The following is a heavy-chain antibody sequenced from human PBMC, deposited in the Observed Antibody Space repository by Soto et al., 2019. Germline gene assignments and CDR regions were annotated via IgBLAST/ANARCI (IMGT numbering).Heavy chain of an antibody. CDR2: IYAGGST. V-gene: IGHV3-53*01. CDR1: RFRVTSNY. CDR3: ARGTWGISWPNIFDY. Sequence: EVQLVESGGGLIQPGGSLRLSCTAPRFRVTSNYISWVRQAQGKGLEWVSLIYAGGSTSYADSVKGRFTASRDNSNNTLFLQMNSLRSEDTAVYYCARGTWGISWPNIFDYWGRGVLVTVSS. D-gene: IGHD6-13*01. J-gene: IGHJ4*02.